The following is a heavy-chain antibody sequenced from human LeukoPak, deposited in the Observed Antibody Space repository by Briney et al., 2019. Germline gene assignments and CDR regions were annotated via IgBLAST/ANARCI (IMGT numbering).Heavy chain of an antibody. Sequence: GGSLRLSCAASGFTFSRYGMHWVRQAPGKGLEWVALIFYDGSNQYYADAVKGRFTISRDNSKNTLHLQMNSLRAEDTAVYYCAKDESLTAFGVVSWGQGTLVTVPS. CDR3: AKDESLTAFGVVS. CDR2: IFYDGSNQ. J-gene: IGHJ5*02. V-gene: IGHV3-33*03. D-gene: IGHD3-3*01. CDR1: GFTFSRYG.